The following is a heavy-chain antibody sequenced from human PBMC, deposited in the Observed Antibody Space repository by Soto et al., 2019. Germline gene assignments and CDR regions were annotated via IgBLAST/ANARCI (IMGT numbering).Heavy chain of an antibody. J-gene: IGHJ4*02. D-gene: IGHD7-27*01. CDR3: AKAWGIDX. CDR2: ISGSGSST. Sequence: PGGSLRLSCAASGFTFSSYTMSWVRQAPGKGLEWVSTISGSGSSTYSADSVKGRFTISRDNSKNTLYLQMNSLRVEDTAIYYCAKAWGIDXWGQGTLVTVSS. V-gene: IGHV3-23*01. CDR1: GFTFSSYT.